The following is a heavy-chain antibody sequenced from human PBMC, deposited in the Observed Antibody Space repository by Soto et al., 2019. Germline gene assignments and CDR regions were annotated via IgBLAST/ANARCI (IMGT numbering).Heavy chain of an antibody. CDR1: GGSVSSGSYY. V-gene: IGHV4-61*01. J-gene: IGHJ3*02. Sequence: QVQLQESGPGLVKPSETLSLTCTVSGGSVSSGSYYWSWIRQPPGKGLEWIGYIYYSGSTNYNPSLKTRVTISVYTSKNQCSLKLSSVTAADTAVYYCARDRPRDAFDIWGQGTMVTVSS. CDR2: IYYSGST. CDR3: ARDRPRDAFDI.